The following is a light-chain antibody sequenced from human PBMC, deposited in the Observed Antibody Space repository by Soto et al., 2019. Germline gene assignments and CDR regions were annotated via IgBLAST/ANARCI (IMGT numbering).Light chain of an antibody. CDR2: AAS. J-gene: IGKJ1*01. CDR1: QSISSY. V-gene: IGKV1-39*01. CDR3: QQSYSNRWT. Sequence: DIQMTQSPSSLSASVGDRVTITCRASQSISSYLNWYQQKPGKAPKLLIYAASSLQSGVPSRFSGSGSGTDFTLTISSLQPEDSATYYCQQSYSNRWTFGQGTKV.